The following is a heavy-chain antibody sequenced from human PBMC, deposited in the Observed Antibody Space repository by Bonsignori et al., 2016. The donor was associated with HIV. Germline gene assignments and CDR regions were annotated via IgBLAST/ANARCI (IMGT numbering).Heavy chain of an antibody. V-gene: IGHV3-23*01. CDR2: ISVGGTNT. CDR1: GFSFSNYA. J-gene: IGHJ4*02. Sequence: GESLKISCAASGFSFSNYAMTWVRQAPGKGLDWVSGISVGGTNTHYADSVKGRFSITRDESKRTLYLQMSNLRVEDTAVYYCAKVYWDSPDGYLDSWGQGTLVTVSS. CDR3: AKVYWDSPDGYLDS. D-gene: IGHD2-2*03.